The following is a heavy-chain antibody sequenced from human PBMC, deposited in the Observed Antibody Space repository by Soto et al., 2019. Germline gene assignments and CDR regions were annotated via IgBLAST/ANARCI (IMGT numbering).Heavy chain of an antibody. J-gene: IGHJ4*02. CDR2: INSDGSST. CDR1: GFTFSTFW. V-gene: IGHV3-74*01. CDR3: ARDLEY. Sequence: EVQLVESGGGLVQPGGSLRLSCEASGFTFSTFWMHWVRQAPGKGLVWVSRINSDGSSTNYVDSVKGRVPISRDNAKNTRYLHLNSLGPEVTAVYYSARDLEYWGQGTLVTVSS.